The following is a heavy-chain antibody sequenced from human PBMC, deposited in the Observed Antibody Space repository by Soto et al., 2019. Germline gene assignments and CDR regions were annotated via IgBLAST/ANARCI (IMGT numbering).Heavy chain of an antibody. CDR3: ARGSEAWFDP. CDR2: VYSTEIT. CDR1: GDSISSYF. Sequence: SETLSLTCTVSGDSISSYFWSWIRQPPGKGLEWIGYVYSTEITNYNPSLKSRNAMSIDTSKNQISLKVRSVTAADTAVYYCARGSEAWFDPWGQGTLVT. J-gene: IGHJ5*02. V-gene: IGHV4-59*13.